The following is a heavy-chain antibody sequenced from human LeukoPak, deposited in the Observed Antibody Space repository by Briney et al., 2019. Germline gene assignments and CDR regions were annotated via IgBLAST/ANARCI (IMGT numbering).Heavy chain of an antibody. D-gene: IGHD2-21*02. CDR2: IIPIFGTA. Sequence: GASVKVSCKASGGTFSSYAISWVRQAPGQGLEWMGGIIPIFGTANYAQKFQGRVTITADESTSTAYMELSSLRSEDTAVYYCARVLAHCGGDCFRSFDYWGQGTLVTVSS. J-gene: IGHJ4*02. CDR3: ARVLAHCGGDCFRSFDY. CDR1: GGTFSSYA. V-gene: IGHV1-69*13.